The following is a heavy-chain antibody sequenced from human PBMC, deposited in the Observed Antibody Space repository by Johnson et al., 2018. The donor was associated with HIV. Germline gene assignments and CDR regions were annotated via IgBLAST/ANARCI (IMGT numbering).Heavy chain of an antibody. CDR1: GFTFSSYA. Sequence: VQLVEYGGGLVQPGGSLRLSCAASGFTFSSYAMSWVRQAPGKGLEWVSGISGGGSSSYFADSVRGRFTISRDNSKNTLYLQMNSLRAEDTAAYYCAKEQKWLVVNDAFDFWGQGTMVTVSS. D-gene: IGHD6-19*01. CDR2: ISGGGSSS. V-gene: IGHV3-23*04. J-gene: IGHJ3*01. CDR3: AKEQKWLVVNDAFDF.